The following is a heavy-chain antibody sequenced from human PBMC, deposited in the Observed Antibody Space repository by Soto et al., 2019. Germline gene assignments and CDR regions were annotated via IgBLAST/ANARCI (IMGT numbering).Heavy chain of an antibody. V-gene: IGHV3-9*01. J-gene: IGHJ4*02. CDR2: ISWNSGII. D-gene: IGHD5-12*01. Sequence: GGSLRLSCAASGFTFDDYAMHWVRQAPGKGLEWVSGISWNSGIIDYADSVKGRFTISRDNAKNSLYLQMNSLRAEDTALYYCARASRDGYNFVYWGQGTLVTVSS. CDR1: GFTFDDYA. CDR3: ARASRDGYNFVY.